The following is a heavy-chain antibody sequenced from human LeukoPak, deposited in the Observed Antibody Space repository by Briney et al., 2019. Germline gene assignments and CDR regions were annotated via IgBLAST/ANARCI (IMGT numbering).Heavy chain of an antibody. Sequence: SETLSLTCAVYGGSFSGYYWSWIRQPPGKGLEWIGEINHSGSTNYNPSLKSRVTISVDTFKNQFSLKLSSVTAADTAVYYCARTSVTKSVWGTFGNIWGQGTMVTVSS. J-gene: IGHJ3*02. V-gene: IGHV4-34*01. CDR3: ARTSVTKSVWGTFGNI. D-gene: IGHD3-16*01. CDR1: GGSFSGYY. CDR2: INHSGST.